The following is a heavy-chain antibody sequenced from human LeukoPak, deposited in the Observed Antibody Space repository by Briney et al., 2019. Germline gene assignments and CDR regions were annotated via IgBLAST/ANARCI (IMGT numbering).Heavy chain of an antibody. CDR3: ARDRPYYYDSSGWKHPLYPLDY. CDR1: GYTFTSYG. CDR2: ISAYSGNT. J-gene: IGHJ4*02. V-gene: IGHV1-18*01. D-gene: IGHD3-22*01. Sequence: ASVKVSCKASGYTFTSYGISWVRQAPGQGLEWMGWISAYSGNTNYAQKLQGRVTMTTDTSTSTAYMELRSLRSDDTAVYYCARDRPYYYDSSGWKHPLYPLDYWGQGTLVTVSS.